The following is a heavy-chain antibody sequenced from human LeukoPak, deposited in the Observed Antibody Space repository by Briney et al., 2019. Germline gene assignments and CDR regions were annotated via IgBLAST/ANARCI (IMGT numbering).Heavy chain of an antibody. CDR2: ISSSSSYI. J-gene: IGHJ4*02. CDR1: GFTFSSYA. CDR3: ARDGPSYYYDSSGYLYYFDY. Sequence: PGGSLRLSCAASGFTFSSYAMNWVRQAPGKGLEWVSSISSSSSYIYYADSVKGRFTISRDNAKNSLYLQMNSLRAEDTAVYYCARDGPSYYYDSSGYLYYFDYWGQGTLVTVSS. D-gene: IGHD3-22*01. V-gene: IGHV3-21*01.